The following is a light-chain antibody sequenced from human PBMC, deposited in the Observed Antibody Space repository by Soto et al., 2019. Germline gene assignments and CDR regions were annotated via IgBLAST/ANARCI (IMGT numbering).Light chain of an antibody. J-gene: IGKJ4*01. CDR2: AAS. Sequence: DMQLTQSPSFLSASVGDRVTITCRASQGIRSLLTWYQQKPGKAPKLLIYAASTLQSGVPSRFSGGGSGTDFTLTINSLQPEDFATYYCLHFNNFPLTFGGGTKVDIK. CDR3: LHFNNFPLT. V-gene: IGKV1-9*01. CDR1: QGIRSL.